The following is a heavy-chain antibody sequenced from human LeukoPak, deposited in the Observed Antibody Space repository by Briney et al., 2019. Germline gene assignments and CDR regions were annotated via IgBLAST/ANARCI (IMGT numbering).Heavy chain of an antibody. CDR2: IYYSGST. Sequence: SETLSLTCTVSGGSISSGDYYWRWLRQPPGTGLEWIGYIYYSGSTYYNPSLKSRVTISVDTSKNQFSLKLSSVTAADTAVYYCARDFTDYYGMDVWGQGTTVTVSS. V-gene: IGHV4-30-4*01. J-gene: IGHJ6*02. CDR1: GGSISSGDYY. CDR3: ARDFTDYYGMDV.